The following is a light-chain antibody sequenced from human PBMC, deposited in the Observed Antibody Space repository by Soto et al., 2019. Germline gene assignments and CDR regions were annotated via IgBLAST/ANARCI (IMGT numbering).Light chain of an antibody. V-gene: IGKV3-20*01. Sequence: IMLTQSPGTLSLSPGERATLSCRASQRISSMYLAWYQQKPGRAPRLIIYGASRRATGIPERFSGSESGTDFTLTISRLEPGDFAVYYFHQYDIAPQTFGRGTRVEI. CDR3: HQYDIAPQT. CDR2: GAS. J-gene: IGKJ1*01. CDR1: QRISSMY.